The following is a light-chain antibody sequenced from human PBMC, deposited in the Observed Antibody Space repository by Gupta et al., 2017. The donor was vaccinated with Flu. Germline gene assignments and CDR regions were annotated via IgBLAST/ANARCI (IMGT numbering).Light chain of an antibody. V-gene: IGKV3-15*01. Sequence: SPAHLSVSQGERSTLSCRDSKSVSGKLEWYQQKPGQPPRLIIDGASHRDDGITDRFSGSGDGKEFSLTSSSRQYEDFAVYYGKHYNNWNLFGQGTTLDIK. CDR2: GAS. J-gene: IGKJ3*01. CDR3: KHYNNWNL. CDR1: KSVSGK.